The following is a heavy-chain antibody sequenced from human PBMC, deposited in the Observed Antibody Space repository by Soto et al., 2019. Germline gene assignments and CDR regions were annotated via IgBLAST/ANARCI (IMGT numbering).Heavy chain of an antibody. CDR1: GYTFTSYY. CDR3: ARDESISAVPLDFYYYYGMDV. V-gene: IGHV1-46*01. Sequence: GASVKVSCKASGYTFTSYYMHWVRQAPGQGREWMGIINPSGGSTRYAQQFQGRVTMTRDTSTSTVYMAVSSLRSEDTAVYYCARDESISAVPLDFYYYYGMDVWGQGTTVTVSS. J-gene: IGHJ6*02. CDR2: INPSGGST. D-gene: IGHD3-3*01.